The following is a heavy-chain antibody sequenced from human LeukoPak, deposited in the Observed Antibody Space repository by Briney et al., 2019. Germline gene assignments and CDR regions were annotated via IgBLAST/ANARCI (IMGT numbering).Heavy chain of an antibody. CDR3: ARVLGHSYGTLIYYGMDV. J-gene: IGHJ6*02. CDR2: ISSSSSYI. D-gene: IGHD5-18*01. CDR1: GFTFSSYS. Sequence: PGGSLRLSCAASGFTFSSYSMNWVRQAPGKGLEWVSSISSSSSYIYYADSVKGRFTISRDNAKNSLYLQMNSLRAEDTAVYYRARVLGHSYGTLIYYGMDVWGQGTTVTVSS. V-gene: IGHV3-21*01.